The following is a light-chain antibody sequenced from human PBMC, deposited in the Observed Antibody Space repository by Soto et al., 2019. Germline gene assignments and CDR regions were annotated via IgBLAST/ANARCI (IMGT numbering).Light chain of an antibody. Sequence: IVLTQSPATLSLSPGERATLSCRASQSVSSYLAWYQQKPGQAPRLLIYDASNRATGIPDRFSGSGSGTDFTLTISRLEPEDFAVYWCQQYDSSPRTFGQGTKVDIK. CDR2: DAS. J-gene: IGKJ1*01. CDR1: QSVSSY. CDR3: QQYDSSPRT. V-gene: IGKV3-20*01.